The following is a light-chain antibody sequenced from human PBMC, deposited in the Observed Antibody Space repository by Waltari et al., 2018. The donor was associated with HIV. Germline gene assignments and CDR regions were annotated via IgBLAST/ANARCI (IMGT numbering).Light chain of an antibody. J-gene: IGLJ3*02. CDR1: KLGEKY. V-gene: IGLV3-1*01. CDR2: ADT. Sequence: SYEVTQPPSLSVSPGQTASITCSGDKLGEKYACWYQQKPGQSPILVIYADTKRPPGIPERFSASHSGNTATLTITGTQAMDEADYYCQAWDSTTRVFGGGTKLTVL. CDR3: QAWDSTTRV.